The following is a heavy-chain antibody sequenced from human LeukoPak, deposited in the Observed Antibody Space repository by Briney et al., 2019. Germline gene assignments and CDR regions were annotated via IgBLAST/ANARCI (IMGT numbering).Heavy chain of an antibody. CDR3: AGGTTVYPFDY. J-gene: IGHJ4*02. CDR2: IYPGDSDT. CDR1: GYSFASYW. V-gene: IGHV5-51*01. Sequence: GESLKISCKGSGYSFASYWIAWVRQMPGKGLEWMGIIYPGDSDTRYSPSFQGQVTISADKSISTADLQWSSLKASDTAMYSCAGGTTVYPFDYWGQGTLVTVSS. D-gene: IGHD1-1*01.